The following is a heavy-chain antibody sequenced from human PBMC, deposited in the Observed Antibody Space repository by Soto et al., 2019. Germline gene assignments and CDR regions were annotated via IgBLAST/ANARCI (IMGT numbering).Heavy chain of an antibody. Sequence: ASVKVSCKVSGYTLTELSMHWVRQAPGKGLEWMGGFDPEDGETIYAQKFQGRVTMTEDTSTDTAYMELSSLRSEDTAVYYFATARLITMIANYYYGMDVWGQGTTVTVS. CDR3: ATARLITMIANYYYGMDV. V-gene: IGHV1-24*01. J-gene: IGHJ6*02. CDR2: FDPEDGET. CDR1: GYTLTELS. D-gene: IGHD3-22*01.